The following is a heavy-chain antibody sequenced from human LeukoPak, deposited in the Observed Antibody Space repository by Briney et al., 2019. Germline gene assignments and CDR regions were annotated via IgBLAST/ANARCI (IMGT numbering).Heavy chain of an antibody. CDR3: ARGVLTGYFGYFDY. D-gene: IGHD3-9*01. J-gene: IGHJ4*02. CDR1: GGSISSGSYY. Sequence: SETLSLTCTVSGGSISSGSYYWSWIRQPAGKGLEWIGRIYTSGSTNYNPSLKSRVTISVDTSKNQFSLKLSSVTAADTAVYYCARGVLTGYFGYFDYWGQGTLVTVSS. CDR2: IYTSGST. V-gene: IGHV4-61*02.